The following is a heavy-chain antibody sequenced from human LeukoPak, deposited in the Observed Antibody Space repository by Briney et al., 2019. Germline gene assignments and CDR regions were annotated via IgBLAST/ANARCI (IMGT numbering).Heavy chain of an antibody. J-gene: IGHJ3*02. CDR1: GYTLTELS. D-gene: IGHD5/OR15-5a*01. CDR2: FDPEDGET. Sequence: ASVKVSCKVSGYTLTELSMHWVRQAPGKGLEWMGGFDPEDGETIYAQKFQGSVTMTEDTSTDTAYMELSSLRSEDTAVYYCATDRLRVAAGGDAFDIWGQGTMVTVSS. V-gene: IGHV1-24*01. CDR3: ATDRLRVAAGGDAFDI.